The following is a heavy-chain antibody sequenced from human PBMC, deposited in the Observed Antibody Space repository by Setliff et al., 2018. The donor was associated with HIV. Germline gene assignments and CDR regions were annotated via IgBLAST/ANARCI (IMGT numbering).Heavy chain of an antibody. D-gene: IGHD2-2*01. CDR3: ARGGPSVPCTSVSCPPYYYMDV. Sequence: TLSLTCNVSIGSISSYYWNWIRQPAGTGLQWIGRISTSGDTNYNPSLKNRLTMSLDTSKQQFSLRLSSVTAADTAIYYCARGGPSVPCTSVSCPPYYYMDVWGKGATVTVSS. CDR2: ISTSGDT. J-gene: IGHJ6*03. V-gene: IGHV4-4*07. CDR1: IGSISSYY.